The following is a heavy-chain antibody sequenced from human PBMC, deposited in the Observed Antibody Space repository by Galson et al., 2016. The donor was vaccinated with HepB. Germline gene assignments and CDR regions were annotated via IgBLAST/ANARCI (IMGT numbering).Heavy chain of an antibody. J-gene: IGHJ3*02. CDR2: VSGSGDST. CDR1: GFTFSSFA. CDR3: AKGLGVEAGEGFDM. V-gene: IGHV3-23*01. D-gene: IGHD2-15*01. Sequence: SLRLSCAASGFTFSSFAMNWVRQAPGKGLQWVSAVSGSGDSTYYAGSVEGRFTISRDNSKNTLFLQMNSLRADDTAAYFCAKGLGVEAGEGFDMGGQGTMVTVSS.